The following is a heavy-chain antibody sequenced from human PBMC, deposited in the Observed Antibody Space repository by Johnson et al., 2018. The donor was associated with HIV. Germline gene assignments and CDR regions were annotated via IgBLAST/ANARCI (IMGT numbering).Heavy chain of an antibody. CDR1: GFTFSNAW. CDR3: TTFAGGGYYDSRGYYRHDALDI. D-gene: IGHD3-22*01. CDR2: IKSKTDGGTT. V-gene: IGHV3-15*01. J-gene: IGHJ3*02. Sequence: VQLVESGGGLIKPGGSLRVSCAASGFTFSNAWMSWVRQAPGKGLEWVGRIKSKTDGGTTDYAAPVKDRFTIPRDDSKNTLYLQMNSLKTEDTAVYYCTTFAGGGYYDSRGYYRHDALDIWGQGTMVTVSS.